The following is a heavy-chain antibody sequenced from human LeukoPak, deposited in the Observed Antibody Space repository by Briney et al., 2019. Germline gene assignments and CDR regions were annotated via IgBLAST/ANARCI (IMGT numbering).Heavy chain of an antibody. D-gene: IGHD3-22*01. Sequence: SVKVSCKASGGTFSSYAISSVRQAPGQGLEWMGRIIPIFGTANYAQKFQGRVTITTDESTSTAYMELSSLRSEDTAVYYCARDTYYYDSSDDYWGQGTLVTVSS. CDR1: GGTFSSYA. V-gene: IGHV1-69*05. CDR3: ARDTYYYDSSDDY. J-gene: IGHJ4*02. CDR2: IIPIFGTA.